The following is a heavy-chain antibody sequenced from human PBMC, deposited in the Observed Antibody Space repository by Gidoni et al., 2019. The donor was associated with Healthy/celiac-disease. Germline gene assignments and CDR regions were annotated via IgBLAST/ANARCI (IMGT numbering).Heavy chain of an antibody. Sequence: EVQLVESGGGLVQPGGSLKLSCAASGFTFSGSAMHWVRQASGKGLEWVGRIRSKANSYATAYAASVKGRFTISRDDSKNTAYLQMNSLKTEDTAVYYCTRPGLDNWYFDLWGRGTLVTVSS. J-gene: IGHJ2*01. CDR3: TRPGLDNWYFDL. CDR1: GFTFSGSA. D-gene: IGHD6-19*01. V-gene: IGHV3-73*01. CDR2: IRSKANSYAT.